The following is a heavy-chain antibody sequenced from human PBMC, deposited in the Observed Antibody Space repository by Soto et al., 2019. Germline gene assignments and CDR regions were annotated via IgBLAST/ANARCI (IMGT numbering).Heavy chain of an antibody. CDR3: AKQIAVAGPRGYYFDY. J-gene: IGHJ4*02. CDR2: ISGSGGST. V-gene: IGHV3-23*01. Sequence: PGGSLRLSCAASGFTFSSYALSWVRQAPGRGLEWVSAISGSGGSTYYADSVKGRFTISRDNSKNTLYLQMNSLRAEDTAVYYCAKQIAVAGPRGYYFDYWGQGTLVTVSS. D-gene: IGHD6-19*01. CDR1: GFTFSSYA.